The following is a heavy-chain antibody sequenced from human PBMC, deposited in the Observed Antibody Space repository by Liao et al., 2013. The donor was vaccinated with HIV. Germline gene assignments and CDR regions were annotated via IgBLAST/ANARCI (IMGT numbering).Heavy chain of an antibody. CDR3: ARVHLGLRRGNWLDP. CDR1: SDSLTDYY. Sequence: QVQLQESGPGLLKPSETLSLTCSVSSDSLTDYYWSWIRQPPGKGLEWIGYVYYSGNANYNPALKSRITISVDTSKRQFSLSLTSVTAADTAVYYCARVHLGLRRGNWLDPSEAREPVRHRLL. V-gene: IGHV4-59*01. CDR2: VYYSGNA. J-gene: IGHJ5*02. D-gene: IGHD3-10*01.